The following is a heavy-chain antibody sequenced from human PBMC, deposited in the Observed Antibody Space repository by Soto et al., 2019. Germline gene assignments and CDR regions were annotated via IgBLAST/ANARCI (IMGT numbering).Heavy chain of an antibody. CDR3: ARNTMVRGVNYYYYGMDV. V-gene: IGHV3-72*01. J-gene: IGHJ6*02. D-gene: IGHD3-10*01. CDR2: TRNKANSYTT. CDR1: GFTFSDHY. Sequence: EVQLVESGGGLVQPGGSLRLSCAASGFTFSDHYMDWVRQAPGKGLEWVGRTRNKANSYTTEYAASVKGRFTISRDDSKNSLYLQMNSLKTEDTAVYYCARNTMVRGVNYYYYGMDVWGQGPTVTVSS.